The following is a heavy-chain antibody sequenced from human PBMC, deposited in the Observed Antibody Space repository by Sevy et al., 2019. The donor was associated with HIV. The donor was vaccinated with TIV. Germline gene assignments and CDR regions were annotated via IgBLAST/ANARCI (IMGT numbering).Heavy chain of an antibody. CDR1: GNSLSSDDYY. J-gene: IGHJ4*02. V-gene: IGHV4-30-4*01. Sequence: SETLSLTCSVSGNSLSSDDYYWSWVRQPPGKGLEWIAYFFHSDSPKYRPSLKSRLTISIDTSKNMFSLRLTSVTAADSAVYYCARSQNADSAPFDYWGQGTPVTVSS. CDR3: ARSQNADSAPFDY. CDR2: FFHSDSP.